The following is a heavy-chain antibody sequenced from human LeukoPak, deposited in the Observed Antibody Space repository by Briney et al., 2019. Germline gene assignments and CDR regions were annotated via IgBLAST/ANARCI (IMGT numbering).Heavy chain of an antibody. J-gene: IGHJ5*02. CDR1: GYTFTSYG. Sequence: ASVKVCCKASGYTFTSYGISWVRQAPGQGLEWMGWISAYNGNTNYAQKLQGRVTMTTDTSTSTAYMELRSLRSDDTAVYYCARDLTEAGILKVDPWGQGTLVTVSS. CDR2: ISAYNGNT. V-gene: IGHV1-18*01. CDR3: ARDLTEAGILKVDP. D-gene: IGHD6-13*01.